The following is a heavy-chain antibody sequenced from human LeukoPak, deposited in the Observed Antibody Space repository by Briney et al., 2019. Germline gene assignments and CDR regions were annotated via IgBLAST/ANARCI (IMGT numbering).Heavy chain of an antibody. Sequence: ASVKVSCKASAYTFTDYYIHWVRQAPGQGPEWMGWINPNSGDTYNAQKFQGRVTMTRDTSISTAYIELRRLKSDDTAVYYCARRDPRFRTAFDYWGQGALATVSS. CDR1: AYTFTDYY. CDR2: INPNSGDT. D-gene: IGHD3-16*01. CDR3: ARRDPRFRTAFDY. V-gene: IGHV1-2*02. J-gene: IGHJ4*02.